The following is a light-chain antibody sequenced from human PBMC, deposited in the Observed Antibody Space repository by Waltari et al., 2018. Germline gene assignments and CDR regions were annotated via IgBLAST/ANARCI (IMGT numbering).Light chain of an antibody. CDR3: CSYAGSTTWL. CDR2: EVT. J-gene: IGLJ2*01. V-gene: IGLV2-23*02. Sequence: QSALTQPASVSGSPGQSITISCTGSNSDVGHYNLVSWYQQHPGKAPKLLLYEVTQRPAGVSSRVSGSKSGITASLTISGLQAEDEDDFYCCSYAGSTTWLFGGGTRLTVL. CDR1: NSDVGHYNL.